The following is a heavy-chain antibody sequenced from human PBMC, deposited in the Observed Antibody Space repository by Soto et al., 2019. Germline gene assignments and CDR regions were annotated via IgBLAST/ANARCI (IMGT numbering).Heavy chain of an antibody. CDR3: ARAPRKKLGTIFGVVPHGRGV. CDR1: GYTFTSYG. CDR2: ISAYNGNT. Sequence: ASVKVSCKASGYTFTSYGISWVRQAPGQGLEWMGWISAYNGNTNYAQKLQGRVTMTTDTSTSTAYMELRSLRSDDTAVYYCARAPRKKLGTIFGVVPHGRGVWGQGTTVTVSS. J-gene: IGHJ6*02. V-gene: IGHV1-18*01. D-gene: IGHD3-3*01.